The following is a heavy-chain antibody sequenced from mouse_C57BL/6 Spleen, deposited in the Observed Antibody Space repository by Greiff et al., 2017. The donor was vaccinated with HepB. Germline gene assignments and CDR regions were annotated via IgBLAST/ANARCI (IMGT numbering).Heavy chain of an antibody. CDR1: GYTFTSYW. Sequence: QVQLKQPGAELVRPGSSVKLSCKASGYTFTSYWMHWVKQRPIQGLEWIGNIDPSDSETHYNQKFKDKATLTVDKSSSTAYMQLSSLTSEDSAVYYCARGNDYDDYWGQGTTLTVSS. D-gene: IGHD2-4*01. J-gene: IGHJ2*01. V-gene: IGHV1-52*01. CDR3: ARGNDYDDY. CDR2: IDPSDSET.